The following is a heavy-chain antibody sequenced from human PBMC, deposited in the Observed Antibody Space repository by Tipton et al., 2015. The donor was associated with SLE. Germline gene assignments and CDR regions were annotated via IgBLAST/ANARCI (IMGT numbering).Heavy chain of an antibody. V-gene: IGHV4-59*11. Sequence: TLSLTCTVSGGSISSHYWSWIRQPPGKGLEWIGYIYYSGSTNYNPSLKSRVTISVDTSKNQFSLKLSSVTAADTAVYYCALASSGYRHAFDIWGQGTMVTVSS. CDR1: GGSISSHY. J-gene: IGHJ3*02. CDR2: IYYSGST. D-gene: IGHD3-22*01. CDR3: ALASSGYRHAFDI.